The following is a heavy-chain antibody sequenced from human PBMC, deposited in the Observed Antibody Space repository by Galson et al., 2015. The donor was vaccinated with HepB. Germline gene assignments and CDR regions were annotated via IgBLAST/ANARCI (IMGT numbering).Heavy chain of an antibody. CDR1: GYTFTIYA. V-gene: IGHV7-4-1*02. D-gene: IGHD3-10*01. J-gene: IGHJ5*02. CDR2: INTNTENP. CDR3: ARTPYDGSGSYYNVWFDP. Sequence: SVKVSCKASGYTFTIYALNWVRQAPGQGLEWMGWINTNTENPTYAQGFTGRFVFSLDTSVNTAYLQISSLKAGDTAVYYCARTPYDGSGSYYNVWFDPWGQGTLVTVSS.